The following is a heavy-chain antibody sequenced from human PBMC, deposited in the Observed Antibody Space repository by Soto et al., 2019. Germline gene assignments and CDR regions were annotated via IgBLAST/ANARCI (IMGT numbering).Heavy chain of an antibody. V-gene: IGHV5-51*01. Sequence: ESLKISFKGYGYSFTTYWLGWVRQIPGKGLEWMGIIYAGDSDSRYSPSFQGQVTISVDKSISTAYLQWSSLKASDTAMYYCVRGVHLTAADAFDVWGQGTMVTVSS. CDR1: GYSFTTYW. CDR2: IYAGDSDS. J-gene: IGHJ3*01. CDR3: VRGVHLTAADAFDV. D-gene: IGHD1-1*01.